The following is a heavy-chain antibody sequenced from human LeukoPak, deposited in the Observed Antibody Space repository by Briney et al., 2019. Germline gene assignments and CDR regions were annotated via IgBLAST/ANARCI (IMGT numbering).Heavy chain of an antibody. CDR3: ARSQSSSLIDY. CDR1: GFSSSAYG. CDR2: IWYDGSSK. D-gene: IGHD6-13*01. J-gene: IGHJ4*02. Sequence: PGRSLRLSCAASGFSSSAYGVHWVRQAPGKGLEWVAVIWYDGSSKDYADSVKGRFTLSRDNSKNTLYLQMNSLTVEDTAVYYCARSQSSSLIDYWGQGTLVTVSS. V-gene: IGHV3-33*01.